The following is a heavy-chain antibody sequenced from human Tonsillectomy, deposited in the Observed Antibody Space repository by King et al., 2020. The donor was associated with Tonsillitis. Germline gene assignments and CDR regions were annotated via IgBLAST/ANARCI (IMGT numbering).Heavy chain of an antibody. CDR2: ICGDGGGDGGTT. CDR1: GFTFNIYA. CDR3: VKGLFSGLGGYWIDP. D-gene: IGHD3-16*01. V-gene: IGHV3-64D*08. Sequence: VQLVESGGGVVQPGGSLRLSCSASGFTFNIYAIHWVRQAPGKGLEYVSAICGDGGGDGGTTYYADSVRGRFTISRDNSKSIVYLQMSSLRAEDTALYYCVKGLFSGLGGYWIDPWGQGTLVTVSS. J-gene: IGHJ5*02.